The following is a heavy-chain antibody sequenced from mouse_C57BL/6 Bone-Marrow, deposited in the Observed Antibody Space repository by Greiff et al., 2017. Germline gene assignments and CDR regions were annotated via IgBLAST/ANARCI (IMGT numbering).Heavy chain of an antibody. CDR3: ARCYFGSSYDAMDY. D-gene: IGHD1-1*01. J-gene: IGHJ4*01. V-gene: IGHV1-64*01. CDR1: GYTFTSYW. Sequence: VQLQQPGAELVKPGASVKLSCKASGYTFTSYWMHWVKQRPGQGLEWIGLIHPNRGSTNYNEKFKSEATLTADKSSSTAYMQLSGMTSADSAVYYCARCYFGSSYDAMDYWGQGTSVTVSS. CDR2: IHPNRGST.